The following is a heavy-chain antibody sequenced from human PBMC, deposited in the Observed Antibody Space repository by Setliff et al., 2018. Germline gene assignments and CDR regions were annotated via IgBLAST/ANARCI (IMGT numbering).Heavy chain of an antibody. CDR3: ARVLKIEYKEWLGYYYYMDV. D-gene: IGHD3-3*01. J-gene: IGHJ6*03. CDR2: INHXXXX. V-gene: IGHV4-34*01. CDR1: GGSFSGYY. Sequence: PSETLSLPCAVYGGSFSGYYWSWIRQPPGKGLEWIGEINHXXXXXXXXXXXXRVTXXVDTSKNQFSLKLTSVTAADTAVYYCARVLKIEYKEWLGYYYYMDVWGKGTTVTVSS.